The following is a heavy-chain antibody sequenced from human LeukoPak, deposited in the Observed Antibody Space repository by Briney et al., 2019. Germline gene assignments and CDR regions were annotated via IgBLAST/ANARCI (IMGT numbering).Heavy chain of an antibody. CDR1: GYIFIDYE. CDR2: MNPKSGDT. V-gene: IGHV1-8*03. CDR3: ARGRYMDV. Sequence: ASVKVSCKASGYIFIDYEINWVRQAPGQGLEWMGWMNPKSGDTGYEQKFQGRVTITRDTSISTVYMELSSLRPEDTALCYCARGRYMDVWGKGTTVTVSS. J-gene: IGHJ6*03.